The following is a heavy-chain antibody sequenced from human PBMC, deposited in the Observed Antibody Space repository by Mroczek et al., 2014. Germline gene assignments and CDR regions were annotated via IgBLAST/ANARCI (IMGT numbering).Heavy chain of an antibody. CDR3: ARGPSRGLRRLGLDV. CDR2: INHSGST. J-gene: IGHJ6*04. CDR1: GGSVQWLL. V-gene: IGHV4-34*01. Sequence: QVQLQQWGGRTVEAFGDPVLTCAVYGGSVQWLLLELDPPAPTGRGLEWIGEINHSGSTNYNPSLKSRVTISVDTSKNQFSLKLSSVTAADTAVYYCARGPSRGLRRLGLDVWGKGTTVTVSS. D-gene: IGHD5-12*01.